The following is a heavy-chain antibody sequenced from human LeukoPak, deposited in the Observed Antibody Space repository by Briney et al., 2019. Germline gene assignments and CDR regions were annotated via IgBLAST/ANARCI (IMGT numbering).Heavy chain of an antibody. Sequence: ASVKVSCKASGYTFTSYDIHWVRQATGQGLEWMGWMNPNSGNTGYAQKFQGRVTMTRNTSISTAYMELSSLRSEDTAVYYCAREDRTDYYYYGMDVWGQGTTVTVSS. CDR3: AREDRTDYYYYGMDV. CDR1: GYTFTSYD. D-gene: IGHD1-14*01. CDR2: MNPNSGNT. V-gene: IGHV1-8*01. J-gene: IGHJ6*02.